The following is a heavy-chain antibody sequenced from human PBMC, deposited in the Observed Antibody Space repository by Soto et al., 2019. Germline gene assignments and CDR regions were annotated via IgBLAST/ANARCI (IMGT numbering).Heavy chain of an antibody. D-gene: IGHD6-6*01. Sequence: QVQLQESGPGLVKPSQTLSLTCTVSGGSIISGGYYWSWIRQHPGKGLEWIGYIYYSGSTYYNPSLERRVTISVDTSKNQFSLKLSSVTAADTTVYYCARGARGSPGMDVWGQGTTVTVSS. CDR3: ARGARGSPGMDV. V-gene: IGHV4-31*03. CDR2: IYYSGST. CDR1: GGSIISGGYY. J-gene: IGHJ6*02.